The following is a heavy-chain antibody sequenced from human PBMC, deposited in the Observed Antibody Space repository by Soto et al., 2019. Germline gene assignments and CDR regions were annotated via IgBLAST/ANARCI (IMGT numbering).Heavy chain of an antibody. Sequence: EVQLVESGGGLVKPGGSLRLSCAASGFTFSSYSMNWVRQAPGKGLEWVSSISSSSSYIYYADSVKGRFTISRDNAKNSLYQQMNSLRAEDTAVYYCARTKYQLVTYYYGMDVWGQGTTVTVSS. CDR3: ARTKYQLVTYYYGMDV. D-gene: IGHD2-2*01. CDR2: ISSSSSYI. J-gene: IGHJ6*02. CDR1: GFTFSSYS. V-gene: IGHV3-21*01.